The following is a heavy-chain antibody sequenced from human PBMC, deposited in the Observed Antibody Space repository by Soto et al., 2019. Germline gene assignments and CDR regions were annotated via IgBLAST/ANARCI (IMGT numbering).Heavy chain of an antibody. CDR1: GFTFSSYA. J-gene: IGHJ3*02. V-gene: IGHV3-23*01. Sequence: EVQLLESGGGLVQPGGSLRLSCAASGFTFSSYAMSWVRQAPGKGLEWVSAISGSGGSTYYADSVKGRFTISRDNSKNTLYLQMNSLRAEDTAVYYCAKVSRLLWFGEFSLSIAFDIWGQGTMVTVSS. D-gene: IGHD3-10*01. CDR2: ISGSGGST. CDR3: AKVSRLLWFGEFSLSIAFDI.